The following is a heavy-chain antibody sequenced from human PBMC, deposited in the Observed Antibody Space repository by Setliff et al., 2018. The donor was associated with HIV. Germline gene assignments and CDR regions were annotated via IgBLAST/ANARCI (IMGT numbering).Heavy chain of an antibody. J-gene: IGHJ4*02. CDR3: ARVGERWLQFYYFDN. Sequence: ASVKVSCKASGYTFTTYYIHWVRQAPGQGLEWLGVINPSGGSTSYAQKFQGRVAMTRGTSTGTVYMELRSLRSEDTAVYYCARVGERWLQFYYFDNWGQGTLVTVSS. V-gene: IGHV1-46*01. CDR1: GYTFTTYY. CDR2: INPSGGST. D-gene: IGHD5-12*01.